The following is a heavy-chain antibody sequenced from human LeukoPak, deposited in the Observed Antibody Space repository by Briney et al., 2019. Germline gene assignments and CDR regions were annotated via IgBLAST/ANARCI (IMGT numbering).Heavy chain of an antibody. J-gene: IGHJ4*02. CDR2: IYTSGST. D-gene: IGHD6-13*01. CDR1: GGSISSGSYY. Sequence: PSETLSLTCTVSGGSISSGSYYWSWIRQPAGKGLEWIGRIYTSGSTNYNPSLKSRVTISIDTSKNQFSLKLTSVTAADTAVYYCARAFIAAPADYWGQGTLVTVSS. V-gene: IGHV4-61*02. CDR3: ARAFIAAPADY.